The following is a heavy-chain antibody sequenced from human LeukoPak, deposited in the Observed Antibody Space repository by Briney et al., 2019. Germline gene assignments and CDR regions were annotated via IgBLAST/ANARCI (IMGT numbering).Heavy chain of an antibody. Sequence: ASVKVSCKASGYTFTSYGISWVRQAPGQGLEWMGWISAYNGNTNYAQKLQGRVTMTTDTSTSTAYMELRSLRSDDTAVYYCAKSAAAAGTENYWGQGTLVTVSS. J-gene: IGHJ4*02. CDR3: AKSAAAAGTENY. CDR2: ISAYNGNT. V-gene: IGHV1-18*01. CDR1: GYTFTSYG. D-gene: IGHD6-13*01.